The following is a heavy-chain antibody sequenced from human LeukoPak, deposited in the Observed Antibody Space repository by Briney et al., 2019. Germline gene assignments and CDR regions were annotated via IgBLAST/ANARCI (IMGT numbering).Heavy chain of an antibody. V-gene: IGHV5-51*01. J-gene: IGHJ6*02. CDR3: ARRKYDILTGGAYYYGMDV. CDR1: GYSFTSYW. CDR2: IYPGDSDT. Sequence: GESLKISCKASGYSFTSYWIGWVRQMPGKGLEWMGIIYPGDSDTRYSPSFQGQVTISADKSISTAYLQWSSLKASDTAMYYCARRKYDILTGGAYYYGMDVWGQGTTVTVSS. D-gene: IGHD3-9*01.